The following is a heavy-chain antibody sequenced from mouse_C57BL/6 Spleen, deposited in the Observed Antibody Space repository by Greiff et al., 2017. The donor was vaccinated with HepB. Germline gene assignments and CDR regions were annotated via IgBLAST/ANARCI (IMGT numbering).Heavy chain of an antibody. V-gene: IGHV1-75*01. CDR3: ARCVLSPSYAMDY. CDR2: IFPGSGST. CDR1: GYTFTDYY. Sequence: QVQLKESGPELVKPGASVKISCKASGYTFTDYYINWVKQRPGQGLEWIGWIFPGSGSTYYNEKFKGKATLTVDKSSSTAYMLLSSLTSEDSAVYFCARCVLSPSYAMDYWGQGTSVTVSS. J-gene: IGHJ4*01.